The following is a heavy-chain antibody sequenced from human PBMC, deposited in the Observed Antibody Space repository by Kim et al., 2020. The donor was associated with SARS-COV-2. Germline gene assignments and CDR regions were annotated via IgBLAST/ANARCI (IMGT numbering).Heavy chain of an antibody. CDR1: GGTFSSYA. Sequence: SVKVSCKASGGTFSSYAISWVRQAPGQGLEWMGGIIPIFGTANYAQKFQGRVTITADESTSTAYMELSSLRSEDTAVYYCAALLYCSGGSCYFGVGYWGQGTLVTVSS. J-gene: IGHJ4*02. V-gene: IGHV1-69*13. D-gene: IGHD2-15*01. CDR2: IIPIFGTA. CDR3: AALLYCSGGSCYFGVGY.